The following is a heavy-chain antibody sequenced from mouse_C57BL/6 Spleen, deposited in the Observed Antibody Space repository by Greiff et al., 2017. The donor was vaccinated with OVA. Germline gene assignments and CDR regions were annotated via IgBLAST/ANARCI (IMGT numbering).Heavy chain of an antibody. Sequence: VQRVESGAELLKPGASVKLSCKATGYTFTGYWIEWVKQRPGHGLEWIGEILPGSGSTNYNEKFKGKATFTADTSSNTAYMQLSSLTTEDSAIYYCARGGYYGSSEAWFAYWGQGTLVTVSA. J-gene: IGHJ3*01. CDR2: ILPGSGST. CDR3: ARGGYYGSSEAWFAY. D-gene: IGHD1-1*01. CDR1: GYTFTGYW. V-gene: IGHV1-9*01.